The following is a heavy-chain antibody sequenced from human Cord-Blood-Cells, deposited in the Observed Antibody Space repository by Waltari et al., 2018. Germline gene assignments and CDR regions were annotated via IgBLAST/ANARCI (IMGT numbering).Heavy chain of an antibody. D-gene: IGHD6-13*01. CDR2: ISYDGSNK. CDR3: ARKGSSWYLIFDY. CDR1: GFTFSSYA. J-gene: IGHJ4*02. Sequence: QVQLVESGGGVVQPGRSLRLSCAASGFTFSSYAMHWVRQAPGKGLEWVAVISYDGSNKYDADSGKGRFTISRDNSKNTRYLQMNSLRAEDTAVYYCARKGSSWYLIFDYWGQGTLVTVSS. V-gene: IGHV3-30-3*01.